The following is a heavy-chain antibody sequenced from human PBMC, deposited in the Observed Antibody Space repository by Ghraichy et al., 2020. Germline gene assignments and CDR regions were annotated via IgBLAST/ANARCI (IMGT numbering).Heavy chain of an antibody. CDR2: FDPEDGET. CDR3: VCVTGLGWLLHY. D-gene: IGHD3-22*01. V-gene: IGHV1-24*01. CDR1: GYTLTELS. Sequence: ASVKVSCKVSGYTLTELSMHWVRQAPGKGLEWMGGFDPEDGETIYAQKFQGRVTMTEDTSTDTAYMELSSLRSEDTAVYYCVCVTGLGWLLHYWGQGTLVTVSS. J-gene: IGHJ4*02.